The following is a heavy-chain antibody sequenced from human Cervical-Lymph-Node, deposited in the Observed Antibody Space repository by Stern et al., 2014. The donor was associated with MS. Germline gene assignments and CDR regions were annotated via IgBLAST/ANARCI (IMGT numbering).Heavy chain of an antibody. CDR2: INTDVRST. CDR3: ARGGGGRDWGDALYHLDY. J-gene: IGHJ4*02. V-gene: IGHV3-74*02. CDR1: GFSFNNYW. D-gene: IGHD2-21*02. Sequence: EVQLVESGGGLIKPGGSLKLSCVGSGFSFNNYWMHWVRQAPGQGLEWVSRINTDVRSTSYASTVKGRFAISRGDAKNTVYLEMNSLRAEDRAVYYCARGGGGRDWGDALYHLDYWGQGALVTVSS.